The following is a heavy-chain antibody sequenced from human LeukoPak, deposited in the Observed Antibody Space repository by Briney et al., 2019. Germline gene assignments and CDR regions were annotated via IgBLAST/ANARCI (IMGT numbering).Heavy chain of an antibody. Sequence: SETLSLTCAVYGESFSNYYWNWIRQSPGEGLEWIGEIKYSGTTNYNPSLKSRVTISIDTSKSQFSLKLTSVTAADTAVYYCARGRGWLYFERMSWFDPWGQGALVTVSS. J-gene: IGHJ5*02. V-gene: IGHV4-34*01. CDR1: GESFSNYY. CDR2: IKYSGTT. D-gene: IGHD2/OR15-2a*01. CDR3: ARGRGWLYFERMSWFDP.